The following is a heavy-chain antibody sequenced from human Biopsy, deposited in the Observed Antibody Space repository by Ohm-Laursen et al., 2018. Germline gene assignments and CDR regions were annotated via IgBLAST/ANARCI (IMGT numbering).Heavy chain of an antibody. J-gene: IGHJ4*02. CDR2: IIPLIGLT. Sequence: GSSVKVSCKVSGGTSSNFAINWVRQAPGQGLECMGRIIPLIGLTNYAQEFQGRVTITADKFTNTVYMELSSLRSDDTAVYFCARDCNGDNCGVDFWGQGTLVTVS. CDR1: GGTSSNFA. CDR3: ARDCNGDNCGVDF. V-gene: IGHV1-69*04. D-gene: IGHD2-15*01.